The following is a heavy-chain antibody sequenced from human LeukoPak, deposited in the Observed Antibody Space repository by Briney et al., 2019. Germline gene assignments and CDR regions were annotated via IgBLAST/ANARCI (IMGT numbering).Heavy chain of an antibody. D-gene: IGHD3-16*01. CDR3: ASDWGLDAFDV. Sequence: SETLSLTCTVSGGSISSYYWSWIRQPAGKGLEWIGRIYTSGSTNYNPSLKSRVTMSVDTSKNHFSLKLSSVTATGTAMYYCASDWGLDAFDVWGQGTIVTVSS. CDR1: GGSISSYY. J-gene: IGHJ3*01. CDR2: IYTSGST. V-gene: IGHV4-4*07.